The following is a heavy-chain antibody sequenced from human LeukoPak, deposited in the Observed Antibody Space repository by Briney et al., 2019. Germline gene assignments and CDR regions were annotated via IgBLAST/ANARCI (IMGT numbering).Heavy chain of an antibody. Sequence: GGSLRLSCAASGFTVTTLAMTWVRQAPGKGLEWVSVIGESDGRTYYADSVKGRFTISRDESKNTLYLQMDSLRAEDTAVYYCAKGPTDSCWEKLHDWGQGTLVTVSS. V-gene: IGHV3-23*01. D-gene: IGHD1-26*01. CDR3: AKGPTDSCWEKLHD. CDR2: IGESDGRT. J-gene: IGHJ4*02. CDR1: GFTVTTLA.